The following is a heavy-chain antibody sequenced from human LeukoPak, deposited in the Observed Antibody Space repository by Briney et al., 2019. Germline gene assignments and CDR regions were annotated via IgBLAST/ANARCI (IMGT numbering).Heavy chain of an antibody. CDR3: ARATGTWGHDGFDI. Sequence: GSSVKVSCKAYGYTFMSHGISWVRQAPGQGLEWMGWISGSSSNTNYAQRLQGRVTMTTDTYTTTAYMELRSLRSDDTAVYYCARATGTWGHDGFDIWGQGTMVTV. CDR2: ISGSSSNT. D-gene: IGHD3-16*01. CDR1: GYTFMSHG. V-gene: IGHV1-18*01. J-gene: IGHJ3*02.